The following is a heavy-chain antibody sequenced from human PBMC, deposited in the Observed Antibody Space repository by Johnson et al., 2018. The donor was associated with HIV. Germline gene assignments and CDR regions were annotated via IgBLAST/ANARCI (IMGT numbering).Heavy chain of an antibody. CDR1: GLTFSDYY. CDR3: ARAREVYYLDAFDI. Sequence: QVQLVESGGGLVKPGGSLRLSCAAPGLTFSDYYMTWIRQAPGKGLEWVSYISSSGSTMYYADSVKGRFTISRDNAKNSLYLQMNSLRAEDTAVYYCARAREVYYLDAFDIWGQGTMVTVSS. D-gene: IGHD3-22*01. V-gene: IGHV3-11*04. J-gene: IGHJ3*02. CDR2: ISSSGSTM.